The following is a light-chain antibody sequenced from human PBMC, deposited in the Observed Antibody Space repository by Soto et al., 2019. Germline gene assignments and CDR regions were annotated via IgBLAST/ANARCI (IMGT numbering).Light chain of an antibody. CDR3: GTWDGGLSAVI. J-gene: IGLJ2*01. CDR2: DNN. V-gene: IGLV1-51*01. Sequence: QSVLTQPPSVSAAPGQKVTISCSGSSSNIGNNYVSWYQQLPGTAPKLLIYDNNNRPSGIPDRFSGSKSGTSATLGITGLQTGDEADYYCGTWDGGLSAVIFGGGTKLTV. CDR1: SSNIGNNY.